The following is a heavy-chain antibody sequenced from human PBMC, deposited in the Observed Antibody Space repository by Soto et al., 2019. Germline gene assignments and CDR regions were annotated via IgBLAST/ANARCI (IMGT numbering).Heavy chain of an antibody. CDR3: ASGGAGSGPFTWELPDH. V-gene: IGHV1-45*02. CDR1: GNTFTYRY. D-gene: IGHD1-26*01. CDR2: ITPFSGDV. Sequence: GPPVKVSCKALGNTFTYRYLHWVRQAPGQALEWMGWITPFSGDVHYAQKFQERVTITRDRSINTAYMQMSSLRSEDTAMYFCASGGAGSGPFTWELPDHWGQGTLVTVSS. J-gene: IGHJ4*02.